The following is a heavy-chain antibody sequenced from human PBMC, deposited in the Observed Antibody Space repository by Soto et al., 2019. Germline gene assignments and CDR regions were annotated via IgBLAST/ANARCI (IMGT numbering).Heavy chain of an antibody. CDR2: ISGSGGST. D-gene: IGHD3-3*01. CDR1: GFTFSSYA. Sequence: GGSLRLSCAASGFTFSSYAMSWVRQAPGKGLEWVSAISGSGGSTYYADSVKGRFTISRDNSKNTLYLQMNSLRAEDTAVYYCAKDAFWSGYYTLWFDYWGQGTLVTV. CDR3: AKDAFWSGYYTLWFDY. J-gene: IGHJ4*02. V-gene: IGHV3-23*01.